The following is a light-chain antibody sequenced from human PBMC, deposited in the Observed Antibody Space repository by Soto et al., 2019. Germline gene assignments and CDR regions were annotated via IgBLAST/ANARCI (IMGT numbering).Light chain of an antibody. CDR2: QVT. J-gene: IGLJ1*01. CDR1: SSDIGGYYY. Sequence: QSVLTQPASVSGSPGQSITISCTGTSSDIGGYYYVSWYQHHPGKAPKLMIYQVTNRPSGVSHRFSGSKSGNTASLTISGLHAEDEADYYCTSYSSSSTFYVFGAGTKVTVL. V-gene: IGLV2-14*01. CDR3: TSYSSSSTFYV.